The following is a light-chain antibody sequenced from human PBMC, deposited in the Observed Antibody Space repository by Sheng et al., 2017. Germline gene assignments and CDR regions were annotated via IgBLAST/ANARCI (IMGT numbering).Light chain of an antibody. V-gene: IGLV1-40*01. CDR1: SSNIGAGYD. CDR3: SSYTSSSTRV. J-gene: IGLJ3*02. Sequence: QSVLTQPPSVSGAPGQRVTISCTGSSSNIGAGYDVHWYQHLPGTAPKLLIYVNGNRPSGVPDRFSGSKSGTSASLAITGLQAEDETDYYCSSYTSSSTRVFGGGTKLTVL. CDR2: VNG.